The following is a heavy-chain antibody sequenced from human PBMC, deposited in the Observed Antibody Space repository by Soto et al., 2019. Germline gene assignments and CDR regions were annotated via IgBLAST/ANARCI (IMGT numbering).Heavy chain of an antibody. CDR3: AKDSHRWGPSRGGTYFDY. CDR2: ISYDGSNK. CDR1: GFTFSSYG. D-gene: IGHD2-15*01. J-gene: IGHJ4*02. V-gene: IGHV3-30*18. Sequence: QVQLVESGGGVVQPGRSLRLSCAASGFTFSSYGMHWVRQAPGKGLEWVAVISYDGSNKYYADSVKGRFTISRDNSKNTLYLQMNRLRAEDTAVYYCAKDSHRWGPSRGGTYFDYWGQGTLDTVSS.